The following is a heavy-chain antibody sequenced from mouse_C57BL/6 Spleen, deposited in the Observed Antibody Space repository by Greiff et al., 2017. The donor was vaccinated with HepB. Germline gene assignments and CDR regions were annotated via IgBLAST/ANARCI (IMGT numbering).Heavy chain of an antibody. J-gene: IGHJ2*01. V-gene: IGHV7-3*01. D-gene: IGHD1-1*01. CDR2: IRNKANGYTT. Sequence: EVMLVESGGGLVQPGGSLSLSCAASGFTFTDYYMSWVRQPPGKALEWLGFIRNKANGYTTEYSASVKGRFTISRDNSQSILYLQMNALRAEDSATYYCARSRTDDSIFDYWGQGTTLTVSS. CDR3: ARSRTDDSIFDY. CDR1: GFTFTDYY.